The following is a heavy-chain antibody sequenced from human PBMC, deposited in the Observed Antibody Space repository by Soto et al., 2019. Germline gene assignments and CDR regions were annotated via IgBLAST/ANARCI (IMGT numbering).Heavy chain of an antibody. CDR1: GYTFTNYA. CDR2: INVYNGNT. D-gene: IGHD6-13*01. CDR3: ARDAVAATPGISGY. J-gene: IGHJ4*02. V-gene: IGHV1-18*01. Sequence: GASVKVSCKPSGYTFTNYAVTWVRQAPGQGLEWMGWINVYNGNTKYAQKFQGRVTMTTDTSTNTVYMELRSLTSDDTAVYFCARDAVAATPGISGYCGQGTLVPVYS.